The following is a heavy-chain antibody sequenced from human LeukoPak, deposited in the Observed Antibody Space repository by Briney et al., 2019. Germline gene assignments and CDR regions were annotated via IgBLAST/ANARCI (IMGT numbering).Heavy chain of an antibody. J-gene: IGHJ5*02. V-gene: IGHV4-61*02. D-gene: IGHD3-22*01. Sequence: PSQTLSLTCTVSGGSISSGSYYWSWIRQPAGKGLEWIGRIYSSGSTNYNPSLKSRVTISVDTSKKQFSLKLSSVTAADTAVYYCARSVYYDSSGYYFPARWYDPWGQGTLVSVTS. CDR1: GGSISSGSYY. CDR3: ARSVYYDSSGYYFPARWYDP. CDR2: IYSSGST.